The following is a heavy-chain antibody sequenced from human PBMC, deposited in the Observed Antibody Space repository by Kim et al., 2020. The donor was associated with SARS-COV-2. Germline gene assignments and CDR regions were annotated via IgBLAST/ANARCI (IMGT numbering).Heavy chain of an antibody. J-gene: IGHJ4*02. CDR2: IKEDASDE. CDR1: GFTFSTHY. D-gene: IGHD3-16*01. Sequence: GGSLRLSCEASGFTFSTHYMSWVRQAPGKGLEWVANIKEDASDESYADTVKGRFTSSRDNSRNSLHLQMNNLRGEDTAVHYCAKGWGFDNWGQGTLVTVS. V-gene: IGHV3-7*01. CDR3: AKGWGFDN.